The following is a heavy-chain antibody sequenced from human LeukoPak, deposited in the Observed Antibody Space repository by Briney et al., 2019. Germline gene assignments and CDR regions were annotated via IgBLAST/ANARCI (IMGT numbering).Heavy chain of an antibody. V-gene: IGHV4-39*01. CDR3: ARLYGTTGY. Sequence: PSETLSLTCTVSGGSISSSSYYWGWIRQPPGKGLEWIGSIYYSGSTYYNPSLKSRVTISVDTSKNQFSLKLSSVTAADTAVYYCARLYGTTGYWGQGTLVTVSS. CDR1: GGSISSSSYY. CDR2: IYYSGST. J-gene: IGHJ4*02. D-gene: IGHD1-1*01.